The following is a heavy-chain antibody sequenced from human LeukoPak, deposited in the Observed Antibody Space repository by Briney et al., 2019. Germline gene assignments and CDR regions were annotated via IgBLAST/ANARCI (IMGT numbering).Heavy chain of an antibody. J-gene: IGHJ5*02. CDR2: INHSGST. V-gene: IGHV4-34*01. D-gene: IGHD1-1*01. Sequence: SETLSLTCAVYGGPFSGYYWSWIRQPPGKGLEWIGEINHSGSTSYNPSLKSRVTISVDTSKNQFSLKLSSVTAADTAVYYCARWNRLENWFDPWGQGTLVTVSS. CDR1: GGPFSGYY. CDR3: ARWNRLENWFDP.